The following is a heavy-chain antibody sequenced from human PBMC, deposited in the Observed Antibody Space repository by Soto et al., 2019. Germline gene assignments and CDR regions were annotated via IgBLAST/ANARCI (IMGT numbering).Heavy chain of an antibody. CDR2: IYYSGST. Sequence: QVQLQESGPGLLKPSQTLSLTCTVSGGSISSGGYYWSWIRQHPGKGLEWIGYIYYSGSTYYNPSLKSRVTISIDPSKNQFSLKLSSVTAADTAVYYCARRYSKSGDGFDYWGQGTLVTVSS. D-gene: IGHD4-4*01. V-gene: IGHV4-31*03. J-gene: IGHJ4*02. CDR3: ARRYSKSGDGFDY. CDR1: GGSISSGGYY.